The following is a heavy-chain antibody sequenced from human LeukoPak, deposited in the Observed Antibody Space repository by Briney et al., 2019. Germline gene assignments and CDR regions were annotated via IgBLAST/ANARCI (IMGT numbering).Heavy chain of an antibody. V-gene: IGHV4-39*02. CDR2: IYYSGST. CDR1: GGSISSSSYY. D-gene: IGHD3-22*01. Sequence: SETLSLTCTVSGGSISSSSYYWGWIRQPPGKGLEWIGSIYYSGSTYYNPSLKSRVTISVDTSKNQSSLKLSSVTAADTAVYYCARDPPTYYYDSSGFDYWGQGTLVTVSS. J-gene: IGHJ4*02. CDR3: ARDPPTYYYDSSGFDY.